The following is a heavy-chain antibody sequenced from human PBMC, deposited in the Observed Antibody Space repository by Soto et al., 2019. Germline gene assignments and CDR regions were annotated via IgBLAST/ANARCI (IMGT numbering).Heavy chain of an antibody. Sequence: GGSLRLSCAASGFTFSSYAMHWVRQAPGKGLEWVAVISYDGSNKYYADSVKGRFTISRDNSKNTLYLQMNSLRAEDTAVYYCARLTRGGNYCDSSGYPYNDYWGQGTLVTVSS. D-gene: IGHD3-22*01. CDR2: ISYDGSNK. V-gene: IGHV3-30-3*01. J-gene: IGHJ4*02. CDR3: ARLTRGGNYCDSSGYPYNDY. CDR1: GFTFSSYA.